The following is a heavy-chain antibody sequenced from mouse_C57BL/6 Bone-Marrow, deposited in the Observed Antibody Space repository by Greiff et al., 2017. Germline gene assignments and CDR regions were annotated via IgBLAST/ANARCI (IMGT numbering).Heavy chain of an antibody. CDR1: GFTFSNYW. CDR2: IRLKSDNYAT. CDR3: TPYYYGSSPYYAMDY. Sequence: LVESGGGLVQPGGSMKLSCVASGFTFSNYWMNWVRQSPEKGLEWVAQIRLKSDNYATHYAESVKGRFTISRDDSKSSVYLQMNNLRAEDTGIYYCTPYYYGSSPYYAMDYWGQGTSVTVSS. J-gene: IGHJ4*01. D-gene: IGHD1-1*01. V-gene: IGHV6-3*01.